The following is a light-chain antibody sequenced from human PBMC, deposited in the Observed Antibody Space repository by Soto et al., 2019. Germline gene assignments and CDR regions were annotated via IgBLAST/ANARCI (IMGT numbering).Light chain of an antibody. CDR1: HPISSY. J-gene: IGKJ1*01. V-gene: IGKV1-39*01. CDR3: QQLNSYPRT. Sequence: IQMPQSASTQSAPVGDLSTIRCRASHPISSYLNWYQQKPGKAPKLLIYVASSLQGGVPSRFSGSGSGTDFTLTISSLQPEDFATYYCQQLNSYPRTFGQGTKVDIK. CDR2: VAS.